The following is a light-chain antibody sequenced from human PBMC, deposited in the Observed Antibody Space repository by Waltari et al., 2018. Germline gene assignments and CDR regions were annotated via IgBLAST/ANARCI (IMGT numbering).Light chain of an antibody. CDR2: GVS. CDR1: SSDVGAYNY. Sequence: QSALTQPASVSGSPGQSITISCTGTSSDVGAYNYVSWYQHHPGKAPKLMIYGVSKRPAGVSNRFSGSKSGNTAALTSSGVQAEDEADYYCSSYTGSSTLVIFGGGTKLTVL. CDR3: SSYTGSSTLVI. V-gene: IGLV2-14*01. J-gene: IGLJ2*01.